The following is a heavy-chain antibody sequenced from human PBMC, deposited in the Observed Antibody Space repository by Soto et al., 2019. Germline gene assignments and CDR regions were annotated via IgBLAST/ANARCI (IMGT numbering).Heavy chain of an antibody. J-gene: IGHJ6*02. D-gene: IGHD3-10*01. CDR3: ARGYYGSGRYYNEYYYGMDV. V-gene: IGHV1-69*13. CDR1: GGTFSRYA. CDR2: IIPIFGTA. Sequence: SVKVSCKASGGTFSRYAISWVRQAPGQGLEWMGGIIPIFGTANYARKFQGRVTITADESTSTAYMELSSLRSEDTAVYYCARGYYGSGRYYNEYYYGMDVWGQGTTVTVSS.